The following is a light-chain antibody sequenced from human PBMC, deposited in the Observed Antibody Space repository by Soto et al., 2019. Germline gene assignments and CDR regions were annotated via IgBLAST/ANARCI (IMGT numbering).Light chain of an antibody. J-gene: IGLJ1*01. Sequence: QSVLTQPPSVSGSPGQSVTISCTGTSSDVGGYNYVSWYQQHPGKAPKLIIYDVSKRPSGVPDRFSGSKSGNTASLTISGLQAEDEADYYCCSYAGSYAYVFGTGTKLTVL. CDR1: SSDVGGYNY. CDR2: DVS. CDR3: CSYAGSYAYV. V-gene: IGLV2-11*01.